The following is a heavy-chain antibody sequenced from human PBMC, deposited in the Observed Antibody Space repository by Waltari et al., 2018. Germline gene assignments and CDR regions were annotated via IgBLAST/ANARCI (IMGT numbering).Heavy chain of an antibody. D-gene: IGHD3-16*02. Sequence: QVQLQQWGAGLLKPSDTLSLTCAVHGGSFSGYYWSWIRQPPGQLLEWIGEINHSGSTNYNPSLKSRVTISVDTSKNQFSLKLSSVTAADTAVYYCARGPSYDYVWGSYRYNDYWGQGTLVTVSS. CDR3: ARGPSYDYVWGSYRYNDY. CDR1: GGSFSGYY. V-gene: IGHV4-34*01. J-gene: IGHJ4*02. CDR2: INHSGST.